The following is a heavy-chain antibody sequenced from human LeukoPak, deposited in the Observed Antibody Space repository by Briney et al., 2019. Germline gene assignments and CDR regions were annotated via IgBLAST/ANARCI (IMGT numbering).Heavy chain of an antibody. V-gene: IGHV3-53*01. D-gene: IGHD2-21*02. CDR3: ARPTDGDSTRYGMDV. Sequence: GGSLRLSCAASGFVVGGNYMSWVRQAPGKGLEWVSVIYSGGSTHHAHSVKDRFSTSRDSSTSTLFLQMGSLRVEDTAMYYCARPTDGDSTRYGMDVWGQGTTVIVSS. J-gene: IGHJ6*02. CDR2: IYSGGST. CDR1: GFVVGGNY.